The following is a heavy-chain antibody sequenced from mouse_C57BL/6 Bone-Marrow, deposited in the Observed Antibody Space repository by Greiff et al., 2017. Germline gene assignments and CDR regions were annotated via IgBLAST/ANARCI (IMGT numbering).Heavy chain of an antibody. J-gene: IGHJ3*01. CDR3: ARGPFYDYDVAY. CDR1: GYTFTGYW. D-gene: IGHD2-4*01. Sequence: QVQLQQSGAELMKPGASVKLSCKATGYTFTGYWIEWVKQRPGHGLEWIGEILPGSGSTNYNEKFKGKATFTADTSSNTAYMQLSSLTTEDSAISTGARGPFYDYDVAYWGQGTLVTVSA. V-gene: IGHV1-9*01. CDR2: ILPGSGST.